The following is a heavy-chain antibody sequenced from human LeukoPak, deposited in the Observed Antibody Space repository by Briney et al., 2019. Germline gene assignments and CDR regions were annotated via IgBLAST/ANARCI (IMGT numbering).Heavy chain of an antibody. CDR2: ISGSGGST. J-gene: IGHJ4*02. CDR1: GFTFSSYA. CDR3: AKGVGSWTYHYFDY. Sequence: PGGSLRLSCAASGFTFSSYAMSWVRQAPGKGLEWVSAISGSGGSTYYADSVKGRFTISRDNSKNTLYLQMSSLRAEDTAVYYCAKGVGSWTYHYFDYWGQGNLVTVSS. V-gene: IGHV3-23*01. D-gene: IGHD3-10*01.